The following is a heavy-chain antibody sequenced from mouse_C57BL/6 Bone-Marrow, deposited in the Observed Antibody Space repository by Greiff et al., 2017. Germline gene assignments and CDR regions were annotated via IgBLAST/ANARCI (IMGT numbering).Heavy chain of an antibody. CDR2: IYPSDSET. D-gene: IGHD2-14*01. CDR1: GYTFTSYW. CDR3: ASSYGYDRDYFDY. V-gene: IGHV1-61*01. Sequence: VQLQQPGAELVRPGSSVKLSCKASGYTFTSYWMDWVKQRPGQGLEWIGNIYPSDSETHYNQKFKDKATLTVDKSSSTAYMQLSSLTAEDSAVYYCASSYGYDRDYFDYWGQGTTLTGSS. J-gene: IGHJ2*01.